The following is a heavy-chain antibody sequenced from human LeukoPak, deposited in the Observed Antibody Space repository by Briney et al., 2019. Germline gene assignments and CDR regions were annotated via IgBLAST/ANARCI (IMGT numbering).Heavy chain of an antibody. V-gene: IGHV4-39*01. CDR3: ARGVAARSFWAQYYYYYYMDV. Sequence: ETLSLTCTVSGGSISTNIYHWGWIRQPPGKGLEWIGSIYYSGSTYYNPSLKSRVTISVDTSKNQFSLKLNSVTAADTAVYYCARGVAARSFWAQYYYYYYMDVWGKGTTVTVSS. CDR2: IYYSGST. J-gene: IGHJ6*03. D-gene: IGHD6-6*01. CDR1: GGSISTNIYH.